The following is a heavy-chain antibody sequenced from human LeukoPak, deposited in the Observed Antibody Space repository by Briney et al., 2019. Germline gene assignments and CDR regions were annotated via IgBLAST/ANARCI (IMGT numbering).Heavy chain of an antibody. CDR1: GFTFSSYE. CDR2: ISSSGSTI. Sequence: GGSLRLSCAASGFTFSSYEMNWVRQAPGKGLEWVSYISSSGSTIYYADSVKGRFTISRDNAKNSLYLQMNSLRAEDTAVYYCASAVDTAMVFDYWGQGTLVTVSS. CDR3: ASAVDTAMVFDY. D-gene: IGHD5-18*01. J-gene: IGHJ4*02. V-gene: IGHV3-48*03.